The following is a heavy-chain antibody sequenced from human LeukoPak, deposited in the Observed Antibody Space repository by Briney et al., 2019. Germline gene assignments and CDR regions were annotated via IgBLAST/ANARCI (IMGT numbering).Heavy chain of an antibody. CDR3: AKRNTMIVVVSTYYGMDV. J-gene: IGHJ6*02. V-gene: IGHV3-23*01. D-gene: IGHD3-22*01. CDR2: ISGGGGST. CDR1: GFTFSSYA. Sequence: GGSLRLSCAASGFTFSSYAMSWVRQAPGKGLEWVSAISGGGGSTYYADSVKGRFTISRDNSKNTLYLQMNSLRAEDTAVYYCAKRNTMIVVVSTYYGMDVWGQGTTVTVSS.